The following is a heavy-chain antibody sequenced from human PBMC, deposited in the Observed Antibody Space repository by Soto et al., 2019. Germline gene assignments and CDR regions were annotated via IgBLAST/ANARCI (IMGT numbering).Heavy chain of an antibody. CDR3: ARSVDLAPRAHFDY. Sequence: QVQLVESGGGLVKPGGSLRLSCAASGFIFTSNYMSWIRQAPGKGLEWISYINPSGGSMYVDSVKGRFTISRDNTKNSLYLQMDSLRADDTALYYCARSVDLAPRAHFDYWGQVSLVTVSS. D-gene: IGHD6-19*01. CDR2: INPSGGS. V-gene: IGHV3-11*01. J-gene: IGHJ4*02. CDR1: GFIFTSNY.